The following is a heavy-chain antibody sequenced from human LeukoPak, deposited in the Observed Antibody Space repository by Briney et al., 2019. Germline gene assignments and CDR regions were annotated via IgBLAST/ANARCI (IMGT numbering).Heavy chain of an antibody. V-gene: IGHV3-23*01. CDR3: ASRAGPSGSYSSRGQSDYFDY. CDR2: ISGSGGST. J-gene: IGHJ4*02. CDR1: GFTFSSYA. Sequence: PGGSLRLSCAASGFTFSSYAMSWVRQAPGKGLEWVSAISGSGGSTYYADSVKGRFTISRDNSKNTLYLQMNSLRAEDTAVYYCASRAGPSGSYSSRGQSDYFDYWGQGTLVTVSS. D-gene: IGHD1-26*01.